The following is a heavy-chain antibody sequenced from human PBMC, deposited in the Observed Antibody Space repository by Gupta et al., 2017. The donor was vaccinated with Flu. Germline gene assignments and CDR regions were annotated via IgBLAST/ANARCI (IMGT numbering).Heavy chain of an antibody. V-gene: IGHV4-61*02. J-gene: IGHJ6*02. CDR2: IYTSGST. D-gene: IGHD4/OR15-4a*01. CDR3: ARDVGDNYPNNYYYYYGMDV. Sequence: QVQLQESGPGLVKPSQTLSLTCTVSGGSISSGSYYWSWIGQPAGKGLEWIGRIYTSGSTNYNPSLKSRVTISVDTSKNQFSLKLSSVTAADTAVYYCARDVGDNYPNNYYYYYGMDVWGQGTTVTVSS. CDR1: GGSISSGSYY.